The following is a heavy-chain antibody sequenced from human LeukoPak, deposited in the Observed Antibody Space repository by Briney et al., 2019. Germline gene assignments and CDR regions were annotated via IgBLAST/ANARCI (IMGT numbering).Heavy chain of an antibody. Sequence: GESLKISCKGSGYSITNYWIAWVRQMPGKGLEWMGIIYPADSDIRYSPSFQGQVTISADKSVSTAYLQWSSLKASDTAMYYCARQEYCSGGSCYTWFDPWGQGTLVTVSS. D-gene: IGHD2-15*01. V-gene: IGHV5-51*01. CDR1: GYSITNYW. CDR3: ARQEYCSGGSCYTWFDP. CDR2: IYPADSDI. J-gene: IGHJ5*02.